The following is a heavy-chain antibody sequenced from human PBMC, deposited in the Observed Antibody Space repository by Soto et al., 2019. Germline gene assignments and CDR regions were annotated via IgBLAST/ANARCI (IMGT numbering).Heavy chain of an antibody. Sequence: SETLSLTCAVSGGSISSGGFYWSWNRRHQGKGLEWIGYINYSGSTYYNPSLKSRVTISVDTSKNQFSLKLTSVTAADTAVYYCSRLPTGFGSKYDYYYGMDVWGQGTTVTVSS. J-gene: IGHJ6*02. V-gene: IGHV4-31*11. CDR1: GGSISSGGFY. D-gene: IGHD2-15*01. CDR2: INYSGST. CDR3: SRLPTGFGSKYDYYYGMDV.